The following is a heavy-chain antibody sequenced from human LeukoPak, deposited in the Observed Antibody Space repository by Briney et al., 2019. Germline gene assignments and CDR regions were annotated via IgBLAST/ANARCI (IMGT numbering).Heavy chain of an antibody. Sequence: SETLSLTCTVSGGSISSSSYYWGWIRQPPGKGLEWIRSIYYSGSTYYNPSLKSRVTISVDTSKNQFSLKLSSVTAADTAVYYCAGRFGEGENYWGQGTLVTVSS. CDR1: GGSISSSSYY. V-gene: IGHV4-39*01. CDR2: IYYSGST. D-gene: IGHD3-10*01. J-gene: IGHJ4*02. CDR3: AGRFGEGENY.